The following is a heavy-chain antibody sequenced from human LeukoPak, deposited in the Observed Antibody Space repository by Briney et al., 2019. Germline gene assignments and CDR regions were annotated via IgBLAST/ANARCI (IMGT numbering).Heavy chain of an antibody. Sequence: GGSLRLSCAASGFTFSSYAMHWVRQAPGKGLEWVAVISYDGSNKYYADSVKGRFTISRDNSKNTLYLQMNSLRAEDTAVYYCAKSGGRRETYYHDSRDYFDYWGQGTLVTVSS. CDR1: GFTFSSYA. CDR2: ISYDGSNK. J-gene: IGHJ4*02. CDR3: AKSGGRRETYYHDSRDYFDY. D-gene: IGHD3-22*01. V-gene: IGHV3-30-3*02.